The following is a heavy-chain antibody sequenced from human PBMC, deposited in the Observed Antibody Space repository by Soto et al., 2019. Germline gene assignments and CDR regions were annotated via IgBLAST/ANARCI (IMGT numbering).Heavy chain of an antibody. V-gene: IGHV1-18*01. J-gene: IGHJ4*02. Sequence: QAPLVQSGSEVKDPGASVKVSCKASGYSFTTSGITWVRQAPGQGLEWMGWISTYNGNTNYAQKLQDRVTLPPDTSTSTAYMELRRLRSYETAVYYWARRLYVAYDYLGQGTMVNVS. CDR3: ARRLYVAYDY. CDR2: ISTYNGNT. CDR1: GYSFTTSG. D-gene: IGHD3-16*01.